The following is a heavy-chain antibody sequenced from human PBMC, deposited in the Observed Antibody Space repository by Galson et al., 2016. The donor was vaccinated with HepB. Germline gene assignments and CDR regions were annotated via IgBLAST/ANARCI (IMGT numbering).Heavy chain of an antibody. CDR2: IIHTGRT. Sequence: SETLSPTCAVSGGSISTSNCWSWVRQPPGKGLEWIGDIIHTGRTNYTPSLRSRVTISVDKTKNQFSLNLTSVTAADKAMFYCARQIRVLIDTTRANAFDIWGQGTMLTVSS. CDR3: ARQIRVLIDTTRANAFDI. J-gene: IGHJ3*02. V-gene: IGHV4-4*02. D-gene: IGHD3-22*01. CDR1: GGSISTSNC.